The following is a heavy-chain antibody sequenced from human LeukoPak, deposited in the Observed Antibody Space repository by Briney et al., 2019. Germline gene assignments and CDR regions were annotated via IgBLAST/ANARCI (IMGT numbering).Heavy chain of an antibody. CDR3: AKDTFDY. J-gene: IGHJ4*02. V-gene: IGHV3-30*18. CDR2: ISYDGSNK. Sequence: GVSLRLSCAASGFTFSSHDMHGVRQAPGKGLEWVAVISYDGSNKYYADSVKGRFTISRDNSKNTLYLQMNSLRAEDTAVYYCAKDTFDYWGQGTLVTVSS. CDR1: GFTFSSHD.